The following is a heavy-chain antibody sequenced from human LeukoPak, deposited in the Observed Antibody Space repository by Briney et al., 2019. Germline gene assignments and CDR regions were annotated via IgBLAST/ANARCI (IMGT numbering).Heavy chain of an antibody. CDR2: IIPILGIA. V-gene: IGHV1-69*04. CDR3: AREFFGSGREAYHY. CDR1: GGTFSSYA. J-gene: IGHJ4*02. D-gene: IGHD3-10*01. Sequence: SVKVSCKASGGTFSSYAISWVRQAPGQGLEWMGRIIPILGIASYAQKFQGRVTITADKSTSTAYMELSSLRSEDTAVYYCAREFFGSGREAYHYWGQGTLVTVSS.